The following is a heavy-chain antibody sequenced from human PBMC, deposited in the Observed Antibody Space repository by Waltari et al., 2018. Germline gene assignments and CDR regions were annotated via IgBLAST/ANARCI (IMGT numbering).Heavy chain of an antibody. CDR1: GGTFNSYA. V-gene: IGHV1-69*12. CDR2: IIPFLGIA. Sequence: QVQLVQSGAEVKKPGSSVKVSCKASGGTFNSYAISWVRQVPGQGLEWIGGIIPFLGIADYTKKFQGRVTITAYESTTTAYMDLSSLRSDDTAVYYCARRSNSDYILDYWGQGTLVTVFS. D-gene: IGHD4-4*01. CDR3: ARRSNSDYILDY. J-gene: IGHJ4*02.